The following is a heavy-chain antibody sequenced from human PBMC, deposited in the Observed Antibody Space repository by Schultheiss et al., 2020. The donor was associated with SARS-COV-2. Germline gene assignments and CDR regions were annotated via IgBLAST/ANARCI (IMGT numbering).Heavy chain of an antibody. V-gene: IGHV3-33*08. J-gene: IGHJ4*02. CDR2: IWCDESNK. CDR1: GFTFSSYA. CDR3: ARGRYYDSSGYYREDY. D-gene: IGHD3-22*01. Sequence: GGSLRLSCAASGFTFSSYAMHWVRQAPGKGLEWVAIIWCDESNKYYADSVKGRFTISRDNAKNSLYLQMNSLRAEDTAVYYCARGRYYDSSGYYREDYWGQGTLVTVSS.